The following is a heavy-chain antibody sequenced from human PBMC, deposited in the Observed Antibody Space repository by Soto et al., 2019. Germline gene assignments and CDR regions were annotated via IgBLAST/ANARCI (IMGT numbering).Heavy chain of an antibody. CDR2: IYYSGST. CDR3: ARDNGYSYGYTLDH. V-gene: IGHV4-59*01. Sequence: SETMSLTCTVSVDTMSSYYWSWIRQPPGKGLEWIGYIYYSGSTNYNPSLKSRVTISVDTSKNQFSLKLSSVTAADTAVYYCARDNGYSYGYTLDHWGQGTLVTVSS. J-gene: IGHJ4*02. CDR1: VDTMSSYY. D-gene: IGHD5-18*01.